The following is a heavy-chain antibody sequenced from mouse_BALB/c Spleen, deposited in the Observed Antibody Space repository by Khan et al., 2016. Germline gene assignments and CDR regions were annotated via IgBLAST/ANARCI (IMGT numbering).Heavy chain of an antibody. Sequence: MQLEESGPSLVKPSQTLSLTCSVTGDSITSGYWNWIRKFPGNKFEYMGYISYSGTTFYSPSLKSRFSITRDTSKNQYYLQLNSVTPEDTATYYCARRDGSGYPFAYWGQGTLVTVSA. D-gene: IGHD1-1*01. CDR1: GDSITSGY. CDR2: ISYSGTT. V-gene: IGHV3-8*02. J-gene: IGHJ3*01. CDR3: ARRDGSGYPFAY.